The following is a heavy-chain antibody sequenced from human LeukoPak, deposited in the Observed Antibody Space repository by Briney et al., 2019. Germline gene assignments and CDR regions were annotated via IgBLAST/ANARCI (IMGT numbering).Heavy chain of an antibody. CDR1: GGTFSSYA. Sequence: GASVKVSCKASGGTFSSYAISWVRQAPGQGLEWMGGIISIFDTANYAQKFQGRVTITADESTSTAYMELSSLRSEDTAVYYCAREGSAAGTLTSWFDPWGQGTLVTVSS. D-gene: IGHD6-13*01. V-gene: IGHV1-69*13. CDR2: IISIFDTA. CDR3: AREGSAAGTLTSWFDP. J-gene: IGHJ5*02.